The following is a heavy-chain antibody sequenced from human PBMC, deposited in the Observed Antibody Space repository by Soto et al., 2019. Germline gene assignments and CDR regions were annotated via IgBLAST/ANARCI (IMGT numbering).Heavy chain of an antibody. J-gene: IGHJ4*02. Sequence: EVQLLESGGGLVQPGGSLRLSCAASGFTFSSSAMTWVRQAPGKGLEWVSAISGGGGSTYYADSVKGRFTISRDNSKDTLFLEMNRLGAEDTAVYYWAKTASLFDYWGQGTLVTVSS. CDR1: GFTFSSSA. D-gene: IGHD5-18*01. CDR3: AKTASLFDY. V-gene: IGHV3-23*01. CDR2: ISGGGGST.